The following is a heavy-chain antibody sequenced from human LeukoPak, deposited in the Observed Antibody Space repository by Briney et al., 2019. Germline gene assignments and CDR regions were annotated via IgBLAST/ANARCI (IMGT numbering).Heavy chain of an antibody. Sequence: GGSLRLSCAASGFTFSSYAMHWVRQAPGKGLEYVSAISSNGGSTYYANSVKGRFTISRDNSKNTLYLQMGSLRAEDMAVYYCARGAYDFWSGYDYWGQGTLVTVSS. CDR2: ISSNGGST. CDR3: ARGAYDFWSGYDY. J-gene: IGHJ4*02. CDR1: GFTFSSYA. D-gene: IGHD3-3*01. V-gene: IGHV3-64*01.